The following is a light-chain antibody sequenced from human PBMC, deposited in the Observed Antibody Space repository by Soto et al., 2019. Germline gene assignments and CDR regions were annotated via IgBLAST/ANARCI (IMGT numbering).Light chain of an antibody. CDR1: TGAVTSGHY. CDR2: ETS. V-gene: IGLV7-46*01. Sequence: QAVVTQEPSLTVSPGGTVTLTCGSSTGAVTSGHYPYWFQQKPGQAPRPLIFETSNKHSWTPARFSGSLLGGKAALTLSGAQPEDEAEYYCLLSYSNSRRVFGGGTKLTVL. J-gene: IGLJ3*02. CDR3: LLSYSNSRRV.